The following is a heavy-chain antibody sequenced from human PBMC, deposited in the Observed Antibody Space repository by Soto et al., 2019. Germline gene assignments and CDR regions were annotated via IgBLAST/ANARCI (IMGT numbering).Heavy chain of an antibody. Sequence: EVQLLESGGGLVQPGGSLRLSCAASGFTFSSYAMSWVRQAPGKGLAWVSGISVSGGSTYYADSVKGRFTISRDNSKNQLYLQMKSLRAEDTAGIYFASHTRYYPPDQWGQGTLVTVSS. D-gene: IGHD2-15*01. CDR1: GFTFSSYA. J-gene: IGHJ4*02. V-gene: IGHV3-23*01. CDR2: ISVSGGST. CDR3: ASHTRYYPPDQ.